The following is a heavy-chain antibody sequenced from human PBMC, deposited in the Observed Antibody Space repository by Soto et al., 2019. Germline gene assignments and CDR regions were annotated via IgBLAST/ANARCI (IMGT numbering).Heavy chain of an antibody. Sequence: SETLSLTCTVSGASISSGGYYWSWIRQHPGKGLEWIGYMYYSGTTYYNPSLKSRVTMSLDTSKNQFSLKLSSVTAADTAVYYCARVPDRWGQGTLVTVSS. CDR3: ARVPDR. V-gene: IGHV4-31*03. J-gene: IGHJ5*02. CDR2: MYYSGTT. D-gene: IGHD2-2*01. CDR1: GASISSGGYY.